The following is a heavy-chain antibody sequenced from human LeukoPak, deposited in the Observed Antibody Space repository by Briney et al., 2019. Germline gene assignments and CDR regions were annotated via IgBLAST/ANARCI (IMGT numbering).Heavy chain of an antibody. CDR3: AKGLAAEC. Sequence: GGSLRLSCAASGFTVNSNYMSWVRQAPGKGLEWVSVIYSGGSTYYADSVKGRFTISRDNSKNTLFLQMKSLRAEDTAVYYCAKGLAAECWGQGTLVTVSS. V-gene: IGHV3-53*01. D-gene: IGHD6-13*01. CDR1: GFTVNSNY. J-gene: IGHJ4*02. CDR2: IYSGGST.